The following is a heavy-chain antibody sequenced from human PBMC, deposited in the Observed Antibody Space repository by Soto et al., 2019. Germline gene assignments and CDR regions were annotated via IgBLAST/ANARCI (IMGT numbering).Heavy chain of an antibody. V-gene: IGHV4-59*01. Sequence: SETLSLTCSVSGGSISSYYWTWIRQPPGKGLEWIGNFLYSGTTTYNPSLKSRVTISVDKSKNQSSLKITSVTAADTALYYCARAPGGKPPNYWGQGTLGTVSS. CDR1: GGSISSYY. CDR3: ARAPGGKPPNY. J-gene: IGHJ4*02. CDR2: FLYSGTT.